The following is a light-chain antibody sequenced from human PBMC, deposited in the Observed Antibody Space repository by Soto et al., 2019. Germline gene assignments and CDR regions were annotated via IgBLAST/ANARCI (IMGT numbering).Light chain of an antibody. Sequence: EIVLTQSPGTLSLSPGDRATLSCRASQSVSSSYLAWYQQKPGQAPRLLIHDASSRATGIPYRFSGSGSGTDFTLTIGRLEPEDFAVYYCQQYSNSPSTFGQGTKLEIK. CDR1: QSVSSSY. V-gene: IGKV3-20*01. CDR2: DAS. J-gene: IGKJ2*02. CDR3: QQYSNSPST.